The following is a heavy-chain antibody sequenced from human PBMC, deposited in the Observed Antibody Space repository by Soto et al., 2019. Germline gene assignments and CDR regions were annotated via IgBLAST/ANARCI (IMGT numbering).Heavy chain of an antibody. J-gene: IGHJ4*02. Sequence: PSETLSLTCTVSVDSISNYYWSWIRQPPGKGLEWIGYIYSSGGTKXXPSLKSRVXISVDASKNQFXLKLSXFSAADTAVYYCARHFGYYVDYWGQGTLVTVSS. V-gene: IGHV4-59*08. CDR3: ARHFGYYVDY. D-gene: IGHD3-16*01. CDR2: IYSSGGT. CDR1: VDSISNYY.